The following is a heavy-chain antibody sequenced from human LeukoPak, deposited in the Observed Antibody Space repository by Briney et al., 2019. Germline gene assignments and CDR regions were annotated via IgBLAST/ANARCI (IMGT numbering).Heavy chain of an antibody. Sequence: SETLSLTCTVSGYSISSGYYWGWIRQPPGKGLEWIGSIYHSGSTYYNPSLKSRVTISVDTSKNQFSLKLSSVTAADTAVYYCARGVAAAGKVDYWGQGTLVTVSS. J-gene: IGHJ4*02. V-gene: IGHV4-38-2*02. CDR3: ARGVAAAGKVDY. CDR2: IYHSGST. CDR1: GYSISSGYY. D-gene: IGHD6-13*01.